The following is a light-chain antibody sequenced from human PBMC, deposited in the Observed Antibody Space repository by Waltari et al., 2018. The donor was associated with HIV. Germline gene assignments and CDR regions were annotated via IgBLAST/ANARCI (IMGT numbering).Light chain of an antibody. CDR3: SSYAGRNNLV. CDR2: EVY. Sequence: QSALTQPPSAYGSPGQSVTISCTGTSRDVGGYNYVSWYKQHPGEAPKLVIFEVYKRPSGVPDRLSGSKSGNTASLTVSGLQAEDEATYYCSSYAGRNNLVFGGGTKLTVL. V-gene: IGLV2-8*01. J-gene: IGLJ2*01. CDR1: SRDVGGYNY.